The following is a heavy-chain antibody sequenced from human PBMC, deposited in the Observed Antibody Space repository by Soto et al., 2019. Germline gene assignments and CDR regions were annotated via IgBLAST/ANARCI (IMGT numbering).Heavy chain of an antibody. Sequence: QVQLQESGPGLVKPSETLSLTCTVSGGSISSYYWSWIRQPPGKGLEWIGYIYYSGSTNYNPSLKSRVTISVDTSKNQFSLKLSSVTAADTAVYYCARGPSYGSGSYIDYWGQGTLVTVSS. J-gene: IGHJ4*02. V-gene: IGHV4-59*01. D-gene: IGHD3-10*01. CDR1: GGSISSYY. CDR3: ARGPSYGSGSYIDY. CDR2: IYYSGST.